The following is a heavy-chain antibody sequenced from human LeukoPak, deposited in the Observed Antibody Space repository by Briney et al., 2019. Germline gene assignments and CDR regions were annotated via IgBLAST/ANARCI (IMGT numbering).Heavy chain of an antibody. CDR1: GLTLSSYG. CDR2: ISHDGSNK. D-gene: IGHD3-10*01. J-gene: IGHJ4*02. CDR3: AKLRGYYGSGQQITLDY. V-gene: IGHV3-30*18. Sequence: GGSLRLSCAASGLTLSSYGMHWVRQAPGKGLEWVAVISHDGSNKYYADSVKGRFTISRDNAKNTLYLQMDSLSVEDTAVYYCAKLRGYYGSGQQITLDYWGQGTLVTVSS.